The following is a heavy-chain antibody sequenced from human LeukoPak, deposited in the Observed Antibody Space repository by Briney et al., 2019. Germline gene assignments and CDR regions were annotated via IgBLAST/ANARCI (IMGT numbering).Heavy chain of an antibody. D-gene: IGHD2-15*01. J-gene: IGHJ3*02. CDR2: INSDGSYT. Sequence: GGSLRLSCTASGFTFSTYWMHWVRQAPGKGLVWVSLINSDGSYTDFADSVKGRFTISRGNAQSTLYLQMNSLRAEDTAVYYCATELRESGASSRNAFDIWGQGTVVSVSS. V-gene: IGHV3-74*01. CDR1: GFTFSTYW. CDR3: ATELRESGASSRNAFDI.